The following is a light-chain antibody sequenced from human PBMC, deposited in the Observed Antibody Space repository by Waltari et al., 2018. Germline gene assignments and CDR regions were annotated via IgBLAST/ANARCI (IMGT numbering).Light chain of an antibody. J-gene: IGKJ5*01. CDR3: QQSYSTPLLT. Sequence: DIQITPAPTNLSASVGDRVTITCRASPNISSYLIWHQQKPGQASKLMIYAASSLQSGVPSRVSGSGSGTDFTLTISSLQPEDFATYYCQQSYSTPLLTGGQGTRLEIK. CDR2: AAS. CDR1: PNISSY. V-gene: IGKV1-39*01.